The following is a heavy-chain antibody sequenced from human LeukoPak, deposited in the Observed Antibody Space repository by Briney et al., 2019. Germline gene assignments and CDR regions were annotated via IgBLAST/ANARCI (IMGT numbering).Heavy chain of an antibody. J-gene: IGHJ5*02. CDR2: IYYSGST. CDR1: GGSISSSSYY. Sequence: WETLSLTSTVSGGSISSSSYYWGWIRQPPGKGLEWIGSIYYSGSTYYNPSLKSRVTISVDTSKNQFSLKLSSVTAADTAVYYCARHEVVGINGMINWFDPWGQGTLVTVSS. CDR3: ARHEVVGINGMINWFDP. D-gene: IGHD1-20*01. V-gene: IGHV4-39*01.